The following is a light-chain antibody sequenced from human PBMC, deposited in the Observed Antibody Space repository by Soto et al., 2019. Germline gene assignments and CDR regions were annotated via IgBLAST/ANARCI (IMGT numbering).Light chain of an antibody. J-gene: IGLJ1*01. V-gene: IGLV2-11*01. CDR2: DVS. CDR1: SSDVGGYNY. CDR3: CSYAGSYTFDV. Sequence: QSALPQPRSVSGSPGQSVTISCTGTSSDVGGYNYVSWYQQHPGKAPKLMIYDVSKRPSGVPDRFSGSKSGNTASLTISGLQAEDEADYYCCSYAGSYTFDVFGTGTKLTVL.